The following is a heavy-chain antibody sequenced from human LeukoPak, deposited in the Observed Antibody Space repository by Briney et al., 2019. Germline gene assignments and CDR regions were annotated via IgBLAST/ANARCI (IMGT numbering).Heavy chain of an antibody. J-gene: IGHJ4*02. V-gene: IGHV4-59*01. D-gene: IGHD3-9*01. Sequence: NSSETLSLTCSVSGGSINNYGGAWIRQPPGRGLAWVGFIYYTGATLHNPSFKSRVTLSVDTSKNQYSLKLSSVTAADTAIYYCARYNSLNRDFTALDFWGRGILVTVSS. CDR2: IYYTGAT. CDR1: GGSINNYG. CDR3: ARYNSLNRDFTALDF.